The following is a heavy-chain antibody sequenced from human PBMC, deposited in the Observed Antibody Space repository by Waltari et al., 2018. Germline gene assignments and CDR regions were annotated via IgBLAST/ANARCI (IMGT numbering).Heavy chain of an antibody. Sequence: EVQLLESGGGLVQPGGSLRLSWAASGFHFSTYVMNWVRRAPGKGLEWVSSISDGGGIINYADSVKGRFTISRDNSKNTVYLQMKSLRAEDTAVYYCARGSGVDYWGQGTLVTISS. CDR1: GFHFSTYV. V-gene: IGHV3-23*01. CDR3: ARGSGVDY. CDR2: ISDGGGII. D-gene: IGHD7-27*01. J-gene: IGHJ4*02.